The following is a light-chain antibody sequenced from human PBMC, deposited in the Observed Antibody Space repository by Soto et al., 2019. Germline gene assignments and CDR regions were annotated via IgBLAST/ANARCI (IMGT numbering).Light chain of an antibody. V-gene: IGKV1-5*01. Sequence: MHMRPSPSPLSSHVGDRFTVSCRASQSVSGWLAWYQQKPGEAPKLLIYDASALPRGVPSRFSGSGSGTKFTLTIAILQPDDFATYYCQQYETFSGTLGPGTNVDI. CDR3: QQYETFSGT. CDR2: DAS. CDR1: QSVSGW. J-gene: IGKJ1*01.